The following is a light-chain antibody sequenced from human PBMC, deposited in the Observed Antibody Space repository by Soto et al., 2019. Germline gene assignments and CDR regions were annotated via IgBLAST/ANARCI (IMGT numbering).Light chain of an antibody. CDR2: KAS. J-gene: IGKJ1*01. CDR1: QSITIW. Sequence: DIQMTQSPSTLSASVGDRVTITCRASQSITIWLAWYQQKPGKAPKLLIYKASRLESGVPSSFSGSGSGTEFTLTISSLQPDDCASYSCQQYDSFPSFGQGTKVEIK. CDR3: QQYDSFPS. V-gene: IGKV1-5*03.